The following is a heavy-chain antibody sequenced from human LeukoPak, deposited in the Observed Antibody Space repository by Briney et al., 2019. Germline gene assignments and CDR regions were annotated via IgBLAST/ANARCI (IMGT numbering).Heavy chain of an antibody. J-gene: IGHJ4*02. CDR1: GFTFSSYA. D-gene: IGHD6-13*01. CDR3: ARGGPYSRDHFDY. CDR2: ISSNGGNT. Sequence: GGSLRLSCAASGFTFSSYAMHWVRQAPGKGMEYVSSISSNGGNTYYGSSVKGRFTISRDNSKNTLYLQMGSLRTEDMAVYYCARGGPYSRDHFDYWGQGTLVTASS. V-gene: IGHV3-64*01.